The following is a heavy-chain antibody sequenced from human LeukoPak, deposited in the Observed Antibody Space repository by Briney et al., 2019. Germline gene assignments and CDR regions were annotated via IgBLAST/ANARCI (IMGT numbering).Heavy chain of an antibody. V-gene: IGHV3-7*03. CDR2: IKTDGSEK. D-gene: IGHD3-22*01. J-gene: IGHJ4*02. CDR1: GFTFSNYW. Sequence: GGSLRLSCEGSGFTFSNYWMGWVRQAPGKGLQWVANIKTDGSEKYYVDSVKGRFTISRDNAKNSLYLQMNSLRAEDTAVYYCARDHYYDSSGYPGYWGQGTLVTVSS. CDR3: ARDHYYDSSGYPGY.